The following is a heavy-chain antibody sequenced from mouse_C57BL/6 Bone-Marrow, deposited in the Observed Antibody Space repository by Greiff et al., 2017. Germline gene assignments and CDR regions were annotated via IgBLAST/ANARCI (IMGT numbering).Heavy chain of an antibody. J-gene: IGHJ4*01. CDR1: GYTFTSYW. D-gene: IGHD2-1*01. Sequence: QVQLKQPGAELVKPGASVKLSCKASGYTFTSYWMQWVKQRPGQGLEWIGEIDPSDSYTNYNQKFKGKATLTVDTSSSTAYMQLSSLTSEDSAVYYCARECLYYGPFYAMDYWGQGTSVTVSS. CDR3: ARECLYYGPFYAMDY. V-gene: IGHV1-50*01. CDR2: IDPSDSYT.